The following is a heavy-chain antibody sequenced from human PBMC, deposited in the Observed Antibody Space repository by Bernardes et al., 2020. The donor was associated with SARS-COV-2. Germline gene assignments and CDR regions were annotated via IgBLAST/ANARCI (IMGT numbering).Heavy chain of an antibody. CDR1: GFTLTGNG. Sequence: GWSLRLSCVASGFTLTGNGMSWVRQAPGKGLEWVSDIVYTGDTYYTNSVRGRFTISRDNSKNTVYLQMNRLRAEDTAVYYCVGHGGFSVWGQGTLVTVSS. J-gene: IGHJ4*02. CDR2: IVYTGDT. D-gene: IGHD3-10*01. CDR3: VGHGGFSV. V-gene: IGHV3-23*01.